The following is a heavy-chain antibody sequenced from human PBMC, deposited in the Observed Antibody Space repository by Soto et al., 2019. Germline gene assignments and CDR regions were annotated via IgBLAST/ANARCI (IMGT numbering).Heavy chain of an antibody. CDR2: IYYSGST. V-gene: IGHV4-39*01. J-gene: IGHJ4*02. D-gene: IGHD3-10*01. Sequence: HLQPQVSGPGLVRPSETLSLTCNVSGGSIITSTYYWGWIRQPPGKGLEWIGSIYYSGSTYYNPSLKSRVTISVDSSKNQFSLSLNSVTAADTAIYYCARGRDYYGSGSYYLRQHFDYWGQGALVTVSS. CDR3: ARGRDYYGSGSYYLRQHFDY. CDR1: GGSIITSTYY.